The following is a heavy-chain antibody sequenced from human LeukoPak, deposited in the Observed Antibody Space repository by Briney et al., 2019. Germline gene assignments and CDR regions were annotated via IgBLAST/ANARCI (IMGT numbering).Heavy chain of an antibody. CDR2: ISSSSSYI. Sequence: GGSLRLSCAASGFTFSNHDMNWVRQAPGKGLEWVSSISSSSSYIYYADSVKGRFTISRDNAKNSLYLQMNSLRAEDTAVYYCARDGSYDSSGYHDYWGQGTLVTVSS. V-gene: IGHV3-21*01. D-gene: IGHD3-22*01. CDR3: ARDGSYDSSGYHDY. CDR1: GFTFSNHD. J-gene: IGHJ4*02.